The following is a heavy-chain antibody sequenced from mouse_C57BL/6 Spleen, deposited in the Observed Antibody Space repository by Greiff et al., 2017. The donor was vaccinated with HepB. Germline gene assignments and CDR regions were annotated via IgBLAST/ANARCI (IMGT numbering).Heavy chain of an antibody. D-gene: IGHD1-1*01. J-gene: IGHJ4*01. CDR1: GFTFSSYG. Sequence: EVKLVESGGDLVKPGGSLKLSCAASGFTFSSYGMSWVRQTPEKRLEWVATISGGGGNTYYPDSVKGRFTISRDNAKNTLYLQMSSLRSEDTALYYCARLITTVVYYYAMDYWGQGTSVTVSS. CDR3: ARLITTVVYYYAMDY. V-gene: IGHV5-9*01. CDR2: ISGGGGNT.